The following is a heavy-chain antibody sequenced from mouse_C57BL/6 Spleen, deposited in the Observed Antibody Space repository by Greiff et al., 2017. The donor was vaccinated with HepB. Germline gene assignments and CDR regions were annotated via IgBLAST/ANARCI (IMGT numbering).Heavy chain of an antibody. CDR1: GYTFTSYW. Sequence: QVQLQQSGAELVRPGSSVKLSCKASGYTFTSYWMHWVKQRPIQGLEWIGNIDPSDSETHYNQKFKDKATLTVDKSSSTAYMQLSSLTSEDSAVYYCARRANWDGDYFDYWGQGTTRTVSS. CDR3: ARRANWDGDYFDY. J-gene: IGHJ2*01. D-gene: IGHD4-1*01. V-gene: IGHV1-52*01. CDR2: IDPSDSET.